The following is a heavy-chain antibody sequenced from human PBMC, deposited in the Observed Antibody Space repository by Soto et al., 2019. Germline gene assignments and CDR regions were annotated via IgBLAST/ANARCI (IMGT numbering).Heavy chain of an antibody. CDR3: ARFSELGCSGGSCYSSLDWFDP. D-gene: IGHD2-15*01. CDR1: GGSISSYY. J-gene: IGHJ5*02. CDR2: IYYSGST. Sequence: SETLSLTCTVSGGSISSYYWSWIRQPPGKGLEWIGYIYYSGSTNYNPSLKSRVTISVDTSKNQFSLKLGSVTAADPAVYYCARFSELGCSGGSCYSSLDWFDPWGQGTLVTVSS. V-gene: IGHV4-59*01.